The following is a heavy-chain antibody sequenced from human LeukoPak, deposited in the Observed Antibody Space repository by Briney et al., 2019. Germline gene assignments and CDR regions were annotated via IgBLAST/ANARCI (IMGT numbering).Heavy chain of an antibody. Sequence: PSETLSLTCTVSGGSISSYYWSGMRQPPGRGLEWIGDIYYSGSSNYNPSLKSRVTISVDTSKNQFSLKLSSVTAADTAVYYCARLGTTGNDYWGQGTLVTVSS. V-gene: IGHV4-59*01. D-gene: IGHD2/OR15-2a*01. CDR1: GGSISSYY. CDR3: ARLGTTGNDY. J-gene: IGHJ4*02. CDR2: IYYSGSS.